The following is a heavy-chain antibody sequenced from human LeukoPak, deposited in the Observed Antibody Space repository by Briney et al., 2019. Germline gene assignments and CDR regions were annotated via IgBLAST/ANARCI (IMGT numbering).Heavy chain of an antibody. Sequence: PGGSLRLSCAASGFTFSDYYMSWIRQAPGKGLEWVSYISGINSYTNYADSVRGRFTISRDNAKNSLYLQMNSLRAEDTAVYYCAKATHDILTGSNPDYWGQGTLVTVSS. CDR3: AKATHDILTGSNPDY. J-gene: IGHJ4*02. CDR1: GFTFSDYY. V-gene: IGHV3-11*05. D-gene: IGHD3-9*01. CDR2: ISGINSYT.